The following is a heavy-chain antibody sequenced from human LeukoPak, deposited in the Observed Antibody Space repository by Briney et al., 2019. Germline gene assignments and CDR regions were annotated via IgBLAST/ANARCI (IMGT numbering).Heavy chain of an antibody. CDR2: ISYDGSNK. V-gene: IGHV3-30-3*01. CDR3: ARVESAYYYYGMDV. D-gene: IGHD2/OR15-2a*01. Sequence: TGGSLRLSCAASGFTFSSYAMHWVRQAPGKGLEWVAVISYDGSNKYYADSVKGRFTISRDNSKNTLYLQMNSLRAEDTAVYYCARVESAYYYYGMDVWGQGTTVTVSS. J-gene: IGHJ6*02. CDR1: GFTFSSYA.